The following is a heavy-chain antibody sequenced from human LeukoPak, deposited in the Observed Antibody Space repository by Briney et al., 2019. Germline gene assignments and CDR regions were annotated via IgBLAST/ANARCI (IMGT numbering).Heavy chain of an antibody. D-gene: IGHD4-11*01. CDR1: GGSISGYY. Sequence: SETLSLTCTVSGGSISGYYWSWIRQPPGKGLVWIGYINSTGSTNYNPSLKSRVTISVDTSKNQFSLKLRSVTAADTAVYYCARVQLAYSYGLFDNWGQGSLVTVSS. J-gene: IGHJ4*02. CDR2: INSTGST. V-gene: IGHV4-59*12. CDR3: ARVQLAYSYGLFDN.